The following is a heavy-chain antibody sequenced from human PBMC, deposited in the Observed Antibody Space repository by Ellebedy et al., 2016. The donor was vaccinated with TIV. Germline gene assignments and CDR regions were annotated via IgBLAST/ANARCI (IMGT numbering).Heavy chain of an antibody. CDR3: VRGGAAPHNRYFDF. CDR2: FGSGGDS. V-gene: IGHV3-13*01. CDR1: GFTFRIYD. Sequence: PGGSLRLSCAASGFTFRIYDMHWVRQNIGKGLEWVSAFGSGGDSYYPASVKGRFTISRENAKSSVYLQMNSLRVGDTAVYYCVRGGAAPHNRYFDFWGRGTLVTVSS. D-gene: IGHD1-14*01. J-gene: IGHJ2*01.